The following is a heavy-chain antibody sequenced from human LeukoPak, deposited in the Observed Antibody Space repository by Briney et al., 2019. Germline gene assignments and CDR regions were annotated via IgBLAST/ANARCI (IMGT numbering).Heavy chain of an antibody. D-gene: IGHD3-10*01. CDR1: GGSFSGYY. J-gene: IGHJ3*02. V-gene: IGHV4-34*01. CDR3: ARGEHYYDSGTYYPDDAFDI. Sequence: PSETLSLTCAVYGGSFSGYYWSWIRQPPGKGLEWIGEINHSGSTNYNPSLKSRVTISIDTSSNQFSLKLTSVTAADTAVYYCARGEHYYDSGTYYPDDAFDIWGQGTMVIVSS. CDR2: INHSGST.